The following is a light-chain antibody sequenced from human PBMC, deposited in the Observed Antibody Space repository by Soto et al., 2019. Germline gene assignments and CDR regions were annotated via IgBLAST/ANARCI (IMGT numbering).Light chain of an antibody. J-gene: IGLJ2*01. CDR2: DDR. Sequence: SYELSQPPSMSVAPEQTARITCGGTNNGTKSVHWYQQKPGQAPVVVVYDDRDRPSGIPERFSGSNSGSTAALTISRVEAGDEADYYCQLWDSNSDHVVFGGGTKVTVL. CDR1: NNGTKS. CDR3: QLWDSNSDHVV. V-gene: IGLV3-21*02.